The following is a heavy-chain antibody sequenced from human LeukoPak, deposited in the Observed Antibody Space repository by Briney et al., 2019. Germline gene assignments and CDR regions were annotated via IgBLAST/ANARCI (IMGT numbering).Heavy chain of an antibody. J-gene: IGHJ6*03. CDR3: ARVAAAGPFAYYYYYYMDV. V-gene: IGHV3-74*01. CDR2: INSDGSST. D-gene: IGHD6-13*01. Sequence: GGSLRLSCAASGFTFSSYWTHWVRQAPGKGLVWVSRINSDGSSTSYADSVKGRSTISRDNAKNTLYLQMNSLRAEDTAVYYCARVAAAGPFAYYYYYYMDVWGKGTTVTVSS. CDR1: GFTFSSYW.